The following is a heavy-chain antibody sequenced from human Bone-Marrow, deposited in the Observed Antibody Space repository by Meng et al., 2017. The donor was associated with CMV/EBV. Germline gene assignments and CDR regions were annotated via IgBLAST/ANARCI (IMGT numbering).Heavy chain of an antibody. V-gene: IGHV4-59*01. J-gene: IGHJ6*02. CDR3: ARDSRVLGMDV. CDR2: IYYSGST. D-gene: IGHD2-2*01. CDR1: GGSISSYY. Sequence: SETLSLICTVSGGSISSYYWSWIRQPPGKGLEWIGYIYYSGSTNYNPSLKSRVTMSVDTSKNQFSLNLSSVTAADTAVYYCARDSRVLGMDVWGQGTTVTVSS.